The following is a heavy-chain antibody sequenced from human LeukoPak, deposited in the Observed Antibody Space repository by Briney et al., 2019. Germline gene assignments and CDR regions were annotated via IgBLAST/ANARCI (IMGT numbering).Heavy chain of an antibody. V-gene: IGHV3-23*01. D-gene: IGHD2-21*01. J-gene: IGHJ3*02. CDR3: AKGGGIGVGLDI. CDR2: ISDSGGGT. CDR1: EFTFNIYA. Sequence: GGSLRLSCAASEFTFNIYAMSWVRQAPGKGLEWLSSISDSGGGTYYADSVKGRFTISRDNSKNTLYLQMNSLRDEDTAVYYCAKGGGIGVGLDIWGQGTMVTVSS.